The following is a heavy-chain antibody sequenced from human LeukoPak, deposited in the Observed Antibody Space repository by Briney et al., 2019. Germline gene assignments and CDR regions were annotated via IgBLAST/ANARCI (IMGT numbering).Heavy chain of an antibody. CDR2: IRYDGSNK. CDR1: GFTFSSYG. J-gene: IGHJ4*02. Sequence: GGSLRLSCAASGFTFSSYGMHWVRQAPGKGLEWVAFIRYDGSNKYYADSVKGRFTISRDNSKNTLYLQMNSLRAEDTAVYYCAKDRVPAATYFDYWGQGTLVTVSS. V-gene: IGHV3-30*02. CDR3: AKDRVPAATYFDY. D-gene: IGHD2-2*01.